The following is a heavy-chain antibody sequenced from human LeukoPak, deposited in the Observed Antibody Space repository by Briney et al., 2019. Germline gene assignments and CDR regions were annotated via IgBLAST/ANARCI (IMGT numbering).Heavy chain of an antibody. D-gene: IGHD5-18*01. V-gene: IGHV1-69*13. Sequence: SVKVSCKASGGTFRNYAINWVRQAPGQGLEWMGGIIPIFGTANYAQKFQGRVTITADESTSTAYMELSSLRSEDTAMYYCAKGHVDTAIHDAFDIRGQGTMVTVSS. CDR2: IIPIFGTA. J-gene: IGHJ3*02. CDR1: GGTFRNYA. CDR3: AKGHVDTAIHDAFDI.